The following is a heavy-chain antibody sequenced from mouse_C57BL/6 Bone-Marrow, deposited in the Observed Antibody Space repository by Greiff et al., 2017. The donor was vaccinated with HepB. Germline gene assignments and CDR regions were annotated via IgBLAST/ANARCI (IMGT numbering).Heavy chain of an antibody. V-gene: IGHV1-64*01. D-gene: IGHD1-1*01. CDR2: IHPNSGST. Sequence: QVQLQQPGAELVKPGASVKLSCKASGYTFTSYWMHWVKQRPGQGLEWIGMIHPNSGSTNNNEKIKSKATLTVDKSSSTAYMQLSSLTSEDSSVYYCARGPLWGVDYAMDYWGQGTSVTVSS. CDR1: GYTFTSYW. J-gene: IGHJ4*01. CDR3: ARGPLWGVDYAMDY.